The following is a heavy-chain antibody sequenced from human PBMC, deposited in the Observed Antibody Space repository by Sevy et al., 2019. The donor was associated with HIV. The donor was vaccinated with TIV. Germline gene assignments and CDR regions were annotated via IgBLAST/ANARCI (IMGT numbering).Heavy chain of an antibody. CDR1: GFTFSSYD. Sequence: GGSLRLSCAASGFTFSSYDMHWVRQATGKGLEWVSAIGTAGDTYYPGSVKGRFTISRENAKNSLYLQMNSLRAGDTAVYYCARAFRHDYYDSSGYDYWGQGTLVTDSS. CDR3: ARAFRHDYYDSSGYDY. V-gene: IGHV3-13*01. D-gene: IGHD3-22*01. CDR2: IGTAGDT. J-gene: IGHJ4*02.